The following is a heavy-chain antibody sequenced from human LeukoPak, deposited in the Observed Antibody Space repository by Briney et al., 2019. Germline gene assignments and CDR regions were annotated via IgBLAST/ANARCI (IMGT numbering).Heavy chain of an antibody. CDR2: ISYDGSNK. J-gene: IGHJ6*02. CDR1: GFTFSSYA. CDR3: ARPRIAARPYYYYGMDV. V-gene: IGHV3-30-3*01. D-gene: IGHD6-6*01. Sequence: PGGSLRLSCAASGFTFSSYAMHWVRQAPGKGLEWVAVISYDGSNKYYADSVKGRFTISRDNSKNTLYLQMNSLRAEDTAVYYCARPRIAARPYYYYGMDVWGQGTTVTVSS.